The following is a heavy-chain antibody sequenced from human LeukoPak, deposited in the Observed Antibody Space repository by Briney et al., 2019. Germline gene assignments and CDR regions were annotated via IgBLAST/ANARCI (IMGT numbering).Heavy chain of an antibody. D-gene: IGHD6-19*01. CDR2: IYYSGST. V-gene: IGHV4-59*08. Sequence: SETLSLTCTVSGGSMSSYSWSWIRQPPGEGLEWIGFIYYSGSTNYNPSLKSRVTISVDTSKNQFSLKVNSVTAADTAVYYCARHGTSGWGVDYWGQGTLVTVSS. CDR3: ARHGTSGWGVDY. CDR1: GGSMSSYS. J-gene: IGHJ4*02.